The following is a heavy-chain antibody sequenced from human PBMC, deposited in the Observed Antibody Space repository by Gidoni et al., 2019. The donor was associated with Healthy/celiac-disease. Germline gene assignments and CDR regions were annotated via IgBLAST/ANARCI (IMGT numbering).Heavy chain of an antibody. CDR2: IKQDGSEK. CDR3: ASNRAAAGAYYGMDV. V-gene: IGHV3-7*01. D-gene: IGHD6-13*01. Sequence: EVQLVESGGGLVQPGGSLRLSCAASGFPFSSYWMSWVRQAPGKGLEWVANIKQDGSEKYYVDSVKGRFTISRDNAKNSLYLQMNSLRAEDTAVYYCASNRAAAGAYYGMDVWGQGTTVTVSS. J-gene: IGHJ6*02. CDR1: GFPFSSYW.